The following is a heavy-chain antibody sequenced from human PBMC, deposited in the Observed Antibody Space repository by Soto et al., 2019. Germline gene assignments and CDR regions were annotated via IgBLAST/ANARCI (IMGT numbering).Heavy chain of an antibody. CDR3: ARDRGNWKRPYYYYYGMDV. Sequence: PSQTLSLTCAISGDSVSSNSAAWNWIRQSPSRGLEWLGRTYYRSKWYNDYAVSVKSRITINPDTSKNQFSLQLNSATPEDTAVYYCARDRGNWKRPYYYYYGMDVWGQGTTVTVSS. J-gene: IGHJ6*02. CDR2: TYYRSKWYN. CDR1: GDSVSSNSAA. V-gene: IGHV6-1*01. D-gene: IGHD1-1*01.